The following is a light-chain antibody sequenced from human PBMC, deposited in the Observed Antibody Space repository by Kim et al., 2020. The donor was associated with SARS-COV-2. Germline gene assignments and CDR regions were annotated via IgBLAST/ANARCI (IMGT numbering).Light chain of an antibody. CDR3: QQRFDWPLT. Sequence: LSPGERATLSCRASPTINSYLAWYQQKPGQAPRLLIYDASNRATGIPARFSGSGSGTDFSLTISSLEPEDFAVYYCQQRFDWPLTFGGGTKVDIK. CDR2: DAS. CDR1: PTINSY. J-gene: IGKJ4*01. V-gene: IGKV3-11*01.